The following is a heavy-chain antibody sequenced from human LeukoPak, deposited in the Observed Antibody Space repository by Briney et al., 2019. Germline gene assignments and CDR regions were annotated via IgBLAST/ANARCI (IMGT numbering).Heavy chain of an antibody. D-gene: IGHD6-6*01. CDR3: AKWSRHSSSSWGY. J-gene: IGHJ4*02. CDR1: GFTFSSYA. Sequence: PGGSLRLSCAASGFTFSSYAMSWVRQAPGKGLEWVSAISGSGGSTYYADSVKGRFTISRDNSKNTLYLQMNSLRAKDTAVYYCAKWSRHSSSSWGYWGQGTLVTVSS. CDR2: ISGSGGST. V-gene: IGHV3-23*01.